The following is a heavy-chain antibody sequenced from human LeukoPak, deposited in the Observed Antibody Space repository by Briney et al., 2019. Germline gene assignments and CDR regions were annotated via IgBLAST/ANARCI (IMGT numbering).Heavy chain of an antibody. J-gene: IGHJ6*03. V-gene: IGHV3-49*04. D-gene: IGHD3-9*01. CDR3: TRILTGYSPLYYYYMDV. CDR1: GFTFGDYA. CDR2: IRSKAYGGTT. Sequence: GGSLRLSCTASGFTFGDYAMSWVRQAPGKGLEWVGFIRSKAYGGTTEYAASVKGRFTISRDDSKSIAYLQMNSLKTEDTAVYYCTRILTGYSPLYYYYMDVWGKGTTVTISS.